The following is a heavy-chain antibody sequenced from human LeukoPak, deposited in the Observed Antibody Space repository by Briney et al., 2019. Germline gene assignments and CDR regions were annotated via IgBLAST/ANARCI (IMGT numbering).Heavy chain of an antibody. V-gene: IGHV1-69*13. J-gene: IGHJ6*04. CDR2: IIPIFGTA. CDR1: GGTFSSYA. Sequence: ASVKVSCKASGGTFSSYAISWVRQAPGQVLEWMGGIIPIFGTANYAQKFQGRVTITADESTSTAYMELSSLRSEDTAVYYCARVVGDILTGYYNGYYYYGMDVWGKGTTVTVSS. D-gene: IGHD3-9*01. CDR3: ARVVGDILTGYYNGYYYYGMDV.